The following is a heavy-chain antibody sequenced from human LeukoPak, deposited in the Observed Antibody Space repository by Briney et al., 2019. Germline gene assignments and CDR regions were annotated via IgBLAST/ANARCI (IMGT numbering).Heavy chain of an antibody. CDR2: IYSGGST. CDR1: GFTVSSNY. CDR3: ARASYILYSSGHPSGY. D-gene: IGHD6-19*01. Sequence: GGSLRLSCAASGFTVSSNYMSWVRQAPGKGLEWVSVIYSGGSTYYADSVKGRFTISRDNSKNTLYLQMNSLRAEDTAVYYCARASYILYSSGHPSGYWGQGTLVTVSS. J-gene: IGHJ4*02. V-gene: IGHV3-66*01.